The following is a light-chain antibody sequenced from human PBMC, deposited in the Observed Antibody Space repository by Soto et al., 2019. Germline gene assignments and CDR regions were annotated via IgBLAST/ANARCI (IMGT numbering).Light chain of an antibody. CDR1: SSNIGAGKD. CDR2: ADS. J-gene: IGLJ1*01. Sequence: QSVLTQPPSVSGAPGQRVTISCTGSSSNIGAGKDVNWFQQLPGTAPKLLIYADSNRPSGVPDRCSGSKSGTSASLAIAGLQVEDEADYYCQSYGTSLSGLYVFGTGTKLTVL. CDR3: QSYGTSLSGLYV. V-gene: IGLV1-40*01.